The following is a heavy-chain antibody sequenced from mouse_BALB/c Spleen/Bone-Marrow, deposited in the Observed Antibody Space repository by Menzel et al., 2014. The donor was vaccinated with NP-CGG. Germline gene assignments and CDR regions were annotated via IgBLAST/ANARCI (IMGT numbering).Heavy chain of an antibody. Sequence: EVQLVESGGGLVQPGGSLKLSCAASGFTFSSYGMSWVRQTPDKRLELVATINSNGGSTYYPDSVKGRFTISRDNAKNTLYLQMSSLKSEDTAMYYCARDGYYVFYAMDYWGQGTSVTVSS. CDR1: GFTFSSYG. V-gene: IGHV5-6-3*01. D-gene: IGHD2-3*01. CDR3: ARDGYYVFYAMDY. J-gene: IGHJ4*01. CDR2: INSNGGST.